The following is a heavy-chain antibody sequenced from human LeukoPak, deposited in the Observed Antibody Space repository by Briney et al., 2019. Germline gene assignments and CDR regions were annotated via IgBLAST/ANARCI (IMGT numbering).Heavy chain of an antibody. Sequence: PGGSLRLSCAASGFTFSSYWMTWVRQAPGKGLEWVASMDLDGSAEYYMDSVKGRFTISRDNAKNSLFLQMNSLRADDTAVYYCGRVRQGDADYWGQGTLVTVSS. CDR1: GFTFSSYW. J-gene: IGHJ4*02. CDR2: MDLDGSAE. CDR3: GRVRQGDADY. V-gene: IGHV3-7*01. D-gene: IGHD1-26*01.